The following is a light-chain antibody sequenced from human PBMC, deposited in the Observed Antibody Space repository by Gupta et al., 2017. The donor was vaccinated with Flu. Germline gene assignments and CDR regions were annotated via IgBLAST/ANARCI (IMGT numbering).Light chain of an antibody. CDR1: QIISRY. V-gene: IGKV1-39*01. J-gene: IGKJ3*01. CDR2: GAY. Sequence: PSSLSASVGDRVTITCRASQIISRYLNWYQQKPGKAPRLVIYGAYRLQSGVPSRFSGSGSGTDFTLTISRLQPEDFATYYCQQTDSIPGTFGHGTKVDIK. CDR3: QQTDSIPGT.